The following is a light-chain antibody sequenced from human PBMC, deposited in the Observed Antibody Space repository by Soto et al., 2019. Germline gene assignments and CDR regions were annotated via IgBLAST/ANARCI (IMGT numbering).Light chain of an antibody. J-gene: IGKJ5*01. CDR2: GAS. Sequence: EIVLTQSPGTLSLSPGERATLSCRASQSVSSSYLAWYQQKPGQAPRLLIYGASSRATGIPDKFSGSGSGTDFTFTISGLEPKDFPVYYCQQYGSPPTPFGQGTRREIK. CDR3: QQYGSPPTP. CDR1: QSVSSSY. V-gene: IGKV3-20*01.